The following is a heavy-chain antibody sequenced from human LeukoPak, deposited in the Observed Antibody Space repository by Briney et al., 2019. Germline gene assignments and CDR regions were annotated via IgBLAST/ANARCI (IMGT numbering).Heavy chain of an antibody. D-gene: IGHD5-12*01. CDR1: GYTFTDYY. V-gene: IGHV1-46*01. CDR3: ARGGSGGKDWFDP. J-gene: IGHJ5*02. Sequence: GASVKVSCKASGYTFTDYYMHWVRQAPGQGLEWMGIITPSGGSTSYAQKFRGRVTMTTDTSTSTVYMELSSLRSEDTAVYYCARGGSGGKDWFDPWGQGTLVTVSS. CDR2: ITPSGGST.